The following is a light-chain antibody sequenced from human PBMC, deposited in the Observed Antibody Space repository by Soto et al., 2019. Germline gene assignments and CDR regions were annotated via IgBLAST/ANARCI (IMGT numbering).Light chain of an antibody. Sequence: QSALTQPRSVSGSPGQTVTISCTGTSSDVGGYNYVSWYQQHPGKAPKVIIYDVSERPSGVPDRFSGSKSGNTASLTISGLQAEDEADYPCCSYEGTYSFWVFGGGTKLTVL. J-gene: IGLJ3*02. V-gene: IGLV2-11*01. CDR2: DVS. CDR3: CSYEGTYSFWV. CDR1: SSDVGGYNY.